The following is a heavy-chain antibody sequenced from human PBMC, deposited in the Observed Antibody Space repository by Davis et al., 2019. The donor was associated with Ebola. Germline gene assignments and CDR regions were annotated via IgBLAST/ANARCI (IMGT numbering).Heavy chain of an antibody. CDR3: ATSSQTVPPDY. V-gene: IGHV1-46*01. J-gene: IGHJ4*02. Sequence: AASVKVSCKAFGDTFISDYMNWVRQAPGQGLEWMGIINPSVGTTSYALKFQGRVTMTRDTSTSTVYMELSSLKSEDTAVYYCATSSQTVPPDYWGQGTLVTVSS. D-gene: IGHD4-17*01. CDR1: GDTFISDY. CDR2: INPSVGTT.